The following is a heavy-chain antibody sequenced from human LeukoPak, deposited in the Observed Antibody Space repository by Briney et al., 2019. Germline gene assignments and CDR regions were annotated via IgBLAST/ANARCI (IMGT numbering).Heavy chain of an antibody. Sequence: GASVKVSCKASGYTFTRYYMHWVRQAPGQGLEWMGRFNPHSGGTSYAQKLQGRVTMTRDTSISTAYTELSSLTSDDTAVYYCASELSTTVTSPIDYWGQGTLVTVSS. V-gene: IGHV1-2*06. CDR2: FNPHSGGT. CDR3: ASELSTTVTSPIDY. D-gene: IGHD4-17*01. CDR1: GYTFTRYY. J-gene: IGHJ4*02.